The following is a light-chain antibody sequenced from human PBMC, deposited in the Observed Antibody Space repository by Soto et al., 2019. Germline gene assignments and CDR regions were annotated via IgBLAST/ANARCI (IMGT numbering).Light chain of an antibody. CDR3: TSYTSSITYV. V-gene: IGLV2-14*03. Sequence: QSVLTQPASESGSPGQSITISCTGTSSDVGGYNFVSWYQHHPGKAPKLIIYDVTNRPSGISNRFSGSKSGNTASLTISGLQAEDEADYYCTSYTSSITYVFGTGTKVTVL. CDR1: SSDVGGYNF. CDR2: DVT. J-gene: IGLJ1*01.